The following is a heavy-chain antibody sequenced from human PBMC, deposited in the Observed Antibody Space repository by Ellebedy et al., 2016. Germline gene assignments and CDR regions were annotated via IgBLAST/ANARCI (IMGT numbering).Heavy chain of an antibody. D-gene: IGHD3-10*01. J-gene: IGHJ4*02. V-gene: IGHV3-9*01. Sequence: GGSLRPSXATSGFTVDDYALHWVRQVPGKGLEWVSGISWNSAAIGYGEAVKGRFTISRDSAKNYLYLQMNSLRVEDTALYFCAKGTMDYLHHWGQGTLVTVSS. CDR2: ISWNSAAI. CDR1: GFTVDDYA. CDR3: AKGTMDYLHH.